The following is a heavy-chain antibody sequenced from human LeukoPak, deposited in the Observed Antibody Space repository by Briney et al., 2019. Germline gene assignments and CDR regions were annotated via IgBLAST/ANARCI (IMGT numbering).Heavy chain of an antibody. Sequence: PSETLSLTCAVYGGSFSGYYWSWIRQPPGKGLEWIGYIYYSGSTNYNPSLKSRVTISVDTSKNQFSLKLSSVTAADTAVYYCARDYRGYSYGLHAFDIWGQGTMVTVSS. J-gene: IGHJ3*02. CDR2: IYYSGST. V-gene: IGHV4-59*01. D-gene: IGHD5-18*01. CDR3: ARDYRGYSYGLHAFDI. CDR1: GGSFSGYY.